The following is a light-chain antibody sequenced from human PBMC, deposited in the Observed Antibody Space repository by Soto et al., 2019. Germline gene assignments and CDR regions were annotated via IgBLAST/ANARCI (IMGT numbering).Light chain of an antibody. CDR1: QSVNSN. CDR2: GAS. CDR3: QQYNNWRWYT. Sequence: EIVLTQSPSTLSVSPRARATLSCSASQSVNSNLARYPQTPVQAPRLLIYGASTRAPGIPARFSGSGSGSDVTLTISSLQSADFAVYDCQQYNNWRWYTFGQETKLE. V-gene: IGKV3-15*01. J-gene: IGKJ2*01.